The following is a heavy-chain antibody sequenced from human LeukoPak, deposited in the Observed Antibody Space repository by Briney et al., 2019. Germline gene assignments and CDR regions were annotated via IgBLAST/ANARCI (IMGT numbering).Heavy chain of an antibody. CDR2: INHSGST. V-gene: IGHV4-34*01. J-gene: IGHJ4*02. CDR1: GGSFSGYY. D-gene: IGHD2-2*01. Sequence: SKTLSLTCAVYGGSFSGYYWSWIRQPPGKGLEWIGEINHSGSTNYNPSLKSRVTISVDTSKNQFSLKLSSVTAADTAVYYCARGLFDIVVVPAAPYFDYWGQGTLVTVSS. CDR3: ARGLFDIVVVPAAPYFDY.